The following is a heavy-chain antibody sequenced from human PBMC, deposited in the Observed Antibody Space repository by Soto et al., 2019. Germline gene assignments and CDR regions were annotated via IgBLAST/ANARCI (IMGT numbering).Heavy chain of an antibody. V-gene: IGHV4-30-4*01. J-gene: IGHJ6*02. CDR3: ARVRGHYDSSGYPPDV. CDR1: GGSISSGDYY. CDR2: IYYSGST. Sequence: PSETLSLTCTVSGGSISSGDYYWSWIRQPPGKGLEWIGYIYYSGSTYYNPSLKSRVTISVDTSKNQFSLKLSSVTAADTAVYYCARVRGHYDSSGYPPDVWGQGTTVTVS. D-gene: IGHD3-22*01.